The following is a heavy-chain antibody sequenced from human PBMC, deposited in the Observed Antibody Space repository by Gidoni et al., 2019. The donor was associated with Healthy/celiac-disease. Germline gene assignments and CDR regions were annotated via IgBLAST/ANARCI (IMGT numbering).Heavy chain of an antibody. CDR3: ARGGRSLRSPRTFFDY. CDR2: INHSGST. Sequence: QVQLQQWGAGLLKPSETLSLTCAVYGGSFSGYYWSWIRQPPGKGLEWIGEINHSGSTNYNPSLKSRVTISVDTSKNQFSLKLSSVTAADTAVYYCARGGRSLRSPRTFFDYWGQGTLVTVSS. D-gene: IGHD5-12*01. V-gene: IGHV4-34*01. CDR1: GGSFSGYY. J-gene: IGHJ4*02.